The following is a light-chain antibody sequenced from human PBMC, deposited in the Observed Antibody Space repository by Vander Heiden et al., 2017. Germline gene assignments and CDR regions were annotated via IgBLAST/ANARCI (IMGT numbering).Light chain of an antibody. J-gene: IGKJ2*01. CDR3: MQALQTPH. Sequence: DIVLTQSPLSLPVTPGEPASIPCRSSQSLLHSNGYNYLDWYLQKPGQAPQFLIYLGSNRASGVPDRFSGSGSGTDFTLKISRVEAEDVGVYYCMQALQTPHFGQGTKLEIK. V-gene: IGKV2-28*01. CDR1: QSLLHSNGYNY. CDR2: LGS.